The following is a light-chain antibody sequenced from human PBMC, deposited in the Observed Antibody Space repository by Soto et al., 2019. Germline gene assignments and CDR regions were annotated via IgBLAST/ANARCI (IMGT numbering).Light chain of an antibody. J-gene: IGKJ5*01. V-gene: IGKV1-27*01. CDR3: QKYNSAPPN. CDR1: QSISNY. CDR2: AAS. Sequence: DIQMTQSPSSLSASVGDRVTITCRASQSISNYLDSYQQKPGKVPKLLIYAASTLQSGVPSRFSGSGSGTDFTLTISSLQPEDVATYYCQKYNSAPPNFGQGTRLEIK.